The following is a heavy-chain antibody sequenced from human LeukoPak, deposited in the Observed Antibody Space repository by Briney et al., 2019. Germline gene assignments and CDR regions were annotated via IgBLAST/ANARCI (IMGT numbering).Heavy chain of an antibody. J-gene: IGHJ3*02. CDR2: IYSGGST. CDR3: ARDRRYYDSSGYENDAFDI. V-gene: IGHV3-53*04. CDR1: GFTVSSNY. Sequence: GGSLRLSCAASGFTVSSNYMSWVRQAPGKGLEWVSVIYSGGSTYYADSVKGRFTISRHNSKNTLYLQMNSLRAEDTAVYYCARDRRYYDSSGYENDAFDIWGQGTMVTVSS. D-gene: IGHD3-22*01.